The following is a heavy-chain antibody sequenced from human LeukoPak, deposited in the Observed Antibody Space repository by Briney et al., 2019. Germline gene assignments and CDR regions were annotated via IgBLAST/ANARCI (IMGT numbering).Heavy chain of an antibody. V-gene: IGHV5-51*01. CDR2: IYPGDSDT. J-gene: IGHJ5*02. Sequence: PGESLKISCKGSGYSFTSYWIGWVRQMPGKGLEWMGIIYPGDSDTRYSPSFQGQVTISADKSISTAYLQWSSLKASDTAMYYCARGGRLPSLPAREVVDWFDPWGQGTLVTVSS. D-gene: IGHD2-2*01. CDR1: GYSFTSYW. CDR3: ARGGRLPSLPAREVVDWFDP.